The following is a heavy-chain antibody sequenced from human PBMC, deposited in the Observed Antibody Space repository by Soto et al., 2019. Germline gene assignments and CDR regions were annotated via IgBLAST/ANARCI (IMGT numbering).Heavy chain of an antibody. CDR3: ARSRNVAEFNDYGGNYHGFDI. D-gene: IGHD4-17*01. J-gene: IGHJ3*02. CDR1: GGSVNSHA. CDR2: IIPMFGTP. Sequence: QVQLEQSGAEVKKAGSSVKVSCKAFGGSVNSHAISWVRQAPGQGLEWMGGIIPMFGTPTYAQRFPAGVTISADESTSTVYLDLSSLRSEDTAMYYCARSRNVAEFNDYGGNYHGFDIWGQGTMVTVSS. V-gene: IGHV1-69*01.